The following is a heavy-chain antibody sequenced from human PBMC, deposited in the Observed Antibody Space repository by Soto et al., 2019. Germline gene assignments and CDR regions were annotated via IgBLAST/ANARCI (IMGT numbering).Heavy chain of an antibody. CDR1: GGSISSYY. CDR2: IYYSGST. V-gene: IGHV4-59*01. D-gene: IGHD3-16*01. CDR3: ARDKSYSLGGRNWFDP. J-gene: IGHJ5*02. Sequence: SETLSLTCTVSGGSISSYYWSWIRQPPGKGLEWIGYIYYSGSTNYNPPLKSRVTISVDTSKNQFSLKLSSVTAADTAVYYCARDKSYSLGGRNWFDPWGQGTLVTVSS.